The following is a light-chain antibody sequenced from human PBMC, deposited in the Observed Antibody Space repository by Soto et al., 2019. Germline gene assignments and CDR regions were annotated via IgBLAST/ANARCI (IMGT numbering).Light chain of an antibody. Sequence: QSALTQPASVSGSPGQSITISCTGTSSDVGSYNLVSWYQQHPGKAPKLMIYEGSKRPSGVSYRFSGSKSDNTASLTISGLQAEDEADYYCSSYAGSSTPLYVFGTGTKLTVL. J-gene: IGLJ1*01. CDR1: SSDVGSYNL. CDR3: SSYAGSSTPLYV. V-gene: IGLV2-23*01. CDR2: EGS.